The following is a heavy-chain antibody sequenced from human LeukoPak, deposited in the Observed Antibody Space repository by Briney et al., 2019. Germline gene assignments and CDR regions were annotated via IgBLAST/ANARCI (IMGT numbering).Heavy chain of an antibody. J-gene: IGHJ4*02. V-gene: IGHV5-51*01. CDR2: IYPGDSDT. D-gene: IGHD2-15*01. Sequence: GESLKISCQVSGYIFTHYWIGWVRQMPGKGLEWVGIIYPGDSDTRYSPSFQGQVTISADKSINTTYLQWGSLTASDTAMYYCARAAVLDYWGQGTLVTVSS. CDR3: ARAAVLDY. CDR1: GYIFTHYW.